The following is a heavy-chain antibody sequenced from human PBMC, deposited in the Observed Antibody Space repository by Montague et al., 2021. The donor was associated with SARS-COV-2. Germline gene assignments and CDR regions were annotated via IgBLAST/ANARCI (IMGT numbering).Heavy chain of an antibody. CDR3: ARDGDYGGTWYSFLQN. V-gene: IGHV6-1*01. D-gene: IGHD4-17*01. CDR2: TFYRPQWHT. CDR1: GDSVSSDTAA. J-gene: IGHJ1*01. Sequence: CAISGDSVSSDTAAWHWIRQSPSRGLGWLGRTFYRPQWHTDSAASVRSRISFSGDISKNQFSLHLNSVTPEDTAIYYCARDGDYGGTWYSFLQNWGQGTLVIVSS.